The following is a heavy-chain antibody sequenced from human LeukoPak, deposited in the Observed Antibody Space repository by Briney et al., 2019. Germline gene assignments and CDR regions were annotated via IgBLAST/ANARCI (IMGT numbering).Heavy chain of an antibody. D-gene: IGHD5-18*01. CDR3: AKTEQWIQLWLMDY. Sequence: PGGSLRLSCAASGFTFSSYGMHWVRQAPGKGLEWVAVISYDGSNKYYADSVKGRFTISRDNSKNTLYLQMNSLRAEDTAVYYCAKTEQWIQLWLMDYWGQGTLVTVSS. CDR1: GFTFSSYG. J-gene: IGHJ4*02. V-gene: IGHV3-30*18. CDR2: ISYDGSNK.